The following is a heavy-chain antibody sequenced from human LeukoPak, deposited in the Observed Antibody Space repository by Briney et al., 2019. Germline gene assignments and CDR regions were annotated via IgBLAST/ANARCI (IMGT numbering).Heavy chain of an antibody. Sequence: SETLSLTCTVSGGSISSYYWSWIRQPPGKGLEWIGYIYYSGSTNYNPSLKSRVTISVDTSKNQFSLKLSSVTAADTAVYYCARESSSWYGVWFDPWGQGTLVTVSP. J-gene: IGHJ5*02. CDR2: IYYSGST. CDR1: GGSISSYY. D-gene: IGHD6-13*01. V-gene: IGHV4-59*01. CDR3: ARESSSWYGVWFDP.